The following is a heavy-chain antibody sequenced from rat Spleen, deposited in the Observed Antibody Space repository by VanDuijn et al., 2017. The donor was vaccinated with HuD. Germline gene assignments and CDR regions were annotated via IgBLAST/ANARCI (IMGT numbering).Heavy chain of an antibody. CDR3: ARGLYSSYIYGVMDA. J-gene: IGHJ4*01. Sequence: EVQLVESGGGLVQPGRSLKLSCAASGFTFSNYGMAWVRQAPTKGLEWVASISYDGSTTYYRDSVKGRFTISRDPAQNTLYLQMNSLRSEDTATYYCARGLYSSYIYGVMDAWGQGASVTVSS. D-gene: IGHD1-2*01. CDR1: GFTFSNYG. V-gene: IGHV5-29*01. CDR2: ISYDGSTT.